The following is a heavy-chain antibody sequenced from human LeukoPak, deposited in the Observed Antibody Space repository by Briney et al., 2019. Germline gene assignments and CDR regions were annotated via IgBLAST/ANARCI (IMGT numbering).Heavy chain of an antibody. V-gene: IGHV4-38-2*02. CDR2: IYHSGST. CDR1: GGSISSYY. D-gene: IGHD3-22*01. CDR3: ARGGYDSSGYYHDAFDI. Sequence: PSETLSLTCTVSGGSISSYYWGWIRQPPGKGLEWIGSIYHSGSTYYNPSLKSRVTISVDTSKNQFSLKLSSVTAADTAVYYCARGGYDSSGYYHDAFDIWGQGTMVTVSS. J-gene: IGHJ3*02.